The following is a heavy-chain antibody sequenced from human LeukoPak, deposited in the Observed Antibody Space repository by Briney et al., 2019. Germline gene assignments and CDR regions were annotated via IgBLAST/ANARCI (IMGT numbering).Heavy chain of an antibody. D-gene: IGHD4-17*01. V-gene: IGHV4-61*02. J-gene: IGHJ4*02. CDR2: IYTSGST. CDR3: ARDGASKHYGDSYFDY. CDR1: GGSISSGSYY. Sequence: SETLSLTCTVSGGSISSGSYYWSWIRQPAGKGLEWIGRIYTSGSTNYNPSLKSRVTISVDTSKNQFSLKLSSVTAADTAVYYCARDGASKHYGDSYFDYWGQGTLVTVSS.